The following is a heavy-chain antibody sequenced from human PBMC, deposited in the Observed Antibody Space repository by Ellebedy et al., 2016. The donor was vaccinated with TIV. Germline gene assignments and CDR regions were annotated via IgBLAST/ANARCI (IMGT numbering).Heavy chain of an antibody. CDR2: VHYSGSS. CDR1: GTSISSCY. D-gene: IGHD1-26*01. V-gene: IGHV4-59*01. Sequence: SETLSLXXTVSGTSISSCYWNWIRQSPGKGLEWIGYVHYSGSSTYNPSLKSRVTMSVDTSKNQVSLKLTSVTAADTAVYFCAGEWELRGLFDYWGQGTLVPVSS. J-gene: IGHJ4*02. CDR3: AGEWELRGLFDY.